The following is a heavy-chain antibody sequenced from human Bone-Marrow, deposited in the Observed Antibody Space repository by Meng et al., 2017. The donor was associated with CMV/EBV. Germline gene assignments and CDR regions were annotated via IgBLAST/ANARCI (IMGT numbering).Heavy chain of an antibody. CDR1: GFTFSTYA. CDR2: ISSSGGST. V-gene: IGHV3-23*01. D-gene: IGHD6-13*01. J-gene: IGHJ4*02. Sequence: ETLSLTCAASGFTFSTYAMTWVRQAPGKGLDWVSGISSSGGSTYYADSVKGRFTISRDNSKITLYLQMNSPRAEDTAVYYCAISKGVQHLGFDSWGQGTLVTVSS. CDR3: AISKGVQHLGFDS.